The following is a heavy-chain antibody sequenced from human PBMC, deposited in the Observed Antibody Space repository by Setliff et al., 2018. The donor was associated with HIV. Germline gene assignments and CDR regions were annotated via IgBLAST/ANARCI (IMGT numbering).Heavy chain of an antibody. D-gene: IGHD2-21*01. J-gene: IGHJ4*02. Sequence: SETLSLTCTVSGGSISSSSHYWGWIRQPPGKGLEWIGSIYYSGNIYYNPSLKNEVTISVDTSKNHLSLKLYLQVNSLKTEDTAVYYCTTGIDWGQGTLVTVSS. CDR2: IYYSGNI. CDR1: GGSISSSSHY. V-gene: IGHV4-39*02. CDR3: VYYCTTGID.